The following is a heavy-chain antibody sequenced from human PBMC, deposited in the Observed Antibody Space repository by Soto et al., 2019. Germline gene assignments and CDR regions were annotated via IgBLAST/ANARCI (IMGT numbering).Heavy chain of an antibody. V-gene: IGHV3-73*02. CDR3: TRGVDVWSGYPRYSLDY. Sequence: EVQLVESGGGLVQPGGSLKLSCAASGFIFSDSALHWVRQASGKGLEWVVRIRRKANNYATTYAASVEGRFAISRDDSKNTAYLQMNSLKTEDTAIYYCTRGVDVWSGYPRYSLDYWGQGTLVTVSS. J-gene: IGHJ4*02. CDR1: GFIFSDSA. D-gene: IGHD3-3*01. CDR2: IRRKANNYAT.